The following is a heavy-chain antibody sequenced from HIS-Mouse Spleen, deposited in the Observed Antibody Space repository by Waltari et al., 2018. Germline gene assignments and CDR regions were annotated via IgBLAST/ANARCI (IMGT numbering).Heavy chain of an antibody. CDR1: GYTFTSYD. CDR3: ARGHDYSNYFDY. J-gene: IGHJ4*02. Sequence: QVQLVQSGAEVKKPGASVKVSCKASGYTFTSYDINRVRQATGQGGESMGWKNPNSGNTGYAQKFQGRVTMTRNTSISTAYMELSSLRSEDTAVYYCARGHDYSNYFDYWGQGTLVTVSS. V-gene: IGHV1-8*01. D-gene: IGHD4-4*01. CDR2: KNPNSGNT.